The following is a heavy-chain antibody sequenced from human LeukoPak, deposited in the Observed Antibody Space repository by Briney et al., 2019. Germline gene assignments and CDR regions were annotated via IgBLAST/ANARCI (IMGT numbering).Heavy chain of an antibody. CDR2: INPNSGGT. CDR3: ARGRRFVVPAASQVDP. V-gene: IGHV1-2*02. Sequence: ASVKVSCKASGYTFTGYYMHWVRQAPGQGLEWMGWINPNSGGTNYAQKFQGRVTMTRDTSISTAYMELSRLRSDDTAVYYCARGRRFVVPAASQVDPWGQGTLVTVSS. D-gene: IGHD2-2*01. CDR1: GYTFTGYY. J-gene: IGHJ5*02.